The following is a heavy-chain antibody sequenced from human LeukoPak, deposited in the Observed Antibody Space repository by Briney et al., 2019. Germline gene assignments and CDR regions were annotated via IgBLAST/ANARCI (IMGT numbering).Heavy chain of an antibody. D-gene: IGHD3-22*01. CDR2: TYHSGST. J-gene: IGHJ4*02. V-gene: IGHV4-4*02. Sequence: SETLSLTCAVSGGSISSSNWWSWVRQPPGKGLEWIGETYHSGSTNYNPSLKSRVTISVDKSKNQFSLKLSSVTAADTAVYYCARLYYYDSSGYYYNDYWGQGTLVTVSS. CDR3: ARLYYYDSSGYYYNDY. CDR1: GGSISSSNW.